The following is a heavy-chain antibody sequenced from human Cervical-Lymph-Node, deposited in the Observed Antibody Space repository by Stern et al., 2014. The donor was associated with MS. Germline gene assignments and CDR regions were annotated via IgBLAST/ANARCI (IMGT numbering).Heavy chain of an antibody. J-gene: IGHJ4*02. V-gene: IGHV4-59*01. CDR1: GGSISSYY. CDR2: IYYSGST. D-gene: IGHD6-19*01. Sequence: QEQLQESGPGLVKPSETLSLTCTVSGGSISSYYWSWIRQPPGKGLEWIGYIYYSGSTNYNPSLKSRVTISVDTSKNQFSLKLSSVTAADTAVYYCARGGDGYSSGWYFDYFDYWGQGTLVTVSS. CDR3: ARGGDGYSSGWYFDYFDY.